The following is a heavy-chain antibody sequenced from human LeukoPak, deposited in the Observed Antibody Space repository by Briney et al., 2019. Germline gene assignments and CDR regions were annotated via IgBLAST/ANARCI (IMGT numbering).Heavy chain of an antibody. CDR1: GGSISSYY. V-gene: IGHV4-59*01. CDR2: IYYSGST. CDR3: ARVDPDSSSTLEVFDY. Sequence: SETLSLTCTVSGGSISSYYWSWIRHPPGKGLEWIGYIYYSGSTNYNPSLKSRVTISVDTSKNQFSLKLSSVTAADTAVYYCARVDPDSSSTLEVFDYWGQGTLVTVSS. D-gene: IGHD6-6*01. J-gene: IGHJ4*02.